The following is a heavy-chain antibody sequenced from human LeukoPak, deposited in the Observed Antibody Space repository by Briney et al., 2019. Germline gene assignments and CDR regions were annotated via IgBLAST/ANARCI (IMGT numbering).Heavy chain of an antibody. V-gene: IGHV4-34*01. CDR1: GGSISGGSISSDY. CDR2: INHSGST. Sequence: PSETLSLTCTVSGGSISGGSISSDYWSWIRQPPGKGLEWIGEINHSGSTNYNPSLKSRVTISVHTSNNHFSLKLSSVTAADTAVYYCASRFSRITMIRGESWFDPWGQGTLVIVSS. CDR3: ASRFSRITMIRGESWFDP. D-gene: IGHD3-10*01. J-gene: IGHJ5*02.